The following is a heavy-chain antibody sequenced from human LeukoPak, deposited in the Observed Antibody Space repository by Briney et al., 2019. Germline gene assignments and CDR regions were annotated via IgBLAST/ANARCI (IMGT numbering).Heavy chain of an antibody. J-gene: IGHJ6*02. CDR2: ISYDGSNK. D-gene: IGHD2-2*01. CDR1: GFTLSSYG. CDR3: ARGACSSTSCYGFYYYGMDV. V-gene: IGHV3-30*03. Sequence: GGSLRLSCAASGFTLSSYGMHWVRQAPGKGLEWVAVISYDGSNKYYADSVKGRFTISRDNSKNTLYLQMNSLRAEDTAVYYCARGACSSTSCYGFYYYGMDVWGQGTTVTVSS.